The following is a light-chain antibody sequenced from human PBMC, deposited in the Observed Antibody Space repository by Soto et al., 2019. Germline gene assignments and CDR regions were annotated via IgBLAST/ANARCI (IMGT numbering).Light chain of an antibody. J-gene: IGKJ1*01. CDR2: DAS. V-gene: IGKV3-11*01. CDR3: PQRSGCPT. CDR1: QTVSTF. Sequence: EIVLTQSPDTLSLSPGERATLSCRASQTVSTFLAWYQQKPGQAPRLIVYDASKRAPGIPARLIGSGSGTDFTLTVSSLEPEDFALYCCPQRSGCPTFDQGTEV.